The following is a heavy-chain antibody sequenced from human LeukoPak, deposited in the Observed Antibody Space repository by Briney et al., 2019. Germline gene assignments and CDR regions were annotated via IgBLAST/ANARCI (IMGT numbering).Heavy chain of an antibody. CDR3: ARDRAANQDWVEFDP. D-gene: IGHD3/OR15-3a*01. Sequence: GGSLRLSCAVSVFRLSDYYMSWVRQAPGKGREWVGLIRDSGEAFYADFARGRFAISRDESENTLYLQMNSLRVEDTAVYFCARDRAANQDWVEFDPWGQGTPVIVSS. CDR2: IRDSGEA. J-gene: IGHJ5*02. CDR1: VFRLSDYY. V-gene: IGHV3-66*03.